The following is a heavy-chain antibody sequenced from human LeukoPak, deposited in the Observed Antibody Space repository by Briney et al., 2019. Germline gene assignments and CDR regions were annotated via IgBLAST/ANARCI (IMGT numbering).Heavy chain of an antibody. Sequence: GGSLRLSCAASGFTFSIYAMGWVRQAPGKGLEWVSTISGRGSDTYYADTVKGRFTISRDNAKNMLYLQMNSLRAEDTAVYYCAAGDTALVPLWFEPSGQRTPVTVSS. D-gene: IGHD5-18*01. J-gene: IGHJ5*02. CDR1: GFTFSIYA. CDR2: ISGRGSDT. V-gene: IGHV3-23*01. CDR3: AAGDTALVPLWFEP.